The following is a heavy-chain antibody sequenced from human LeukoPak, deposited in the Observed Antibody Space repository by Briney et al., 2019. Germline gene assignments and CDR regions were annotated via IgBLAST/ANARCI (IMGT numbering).Heavy chain of an antibody. Sequence: SETLSLTCTVSGGSVSSGSYYWSWIRQPPGKGLEWIGYIHYSGSTNYNASLKSRVTISVDTSKNQFSLKLSSVTAADTAVYYCARVPYSSGLYGMDVWGQGTTVTVSS. CDR1: GGSVSSGSYY. CDR3: ARVPYSSGLYGMDV. V-gene: IGHV4-61*01. D-gene: IGHD6-19*01. J-gene: IGHJ6*02. CDR2: IHYSGST.